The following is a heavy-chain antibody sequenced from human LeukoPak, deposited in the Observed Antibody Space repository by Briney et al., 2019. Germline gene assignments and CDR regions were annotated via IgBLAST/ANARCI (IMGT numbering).Heavy chain of an antibody. Sequence: SETLSLTCGVSGYSISSGFYWSWIRQPPGKGLQWIGSLYYTGSAEYNPSLKSRLTMSMDKSKNQFSLKLNSVTAADTAVYYCARGSSDYYGSGSYYGGVNYYYYYYMDVWGKGTTVTVSS. J-gene: IGHJ6*03. D-gene: IGHD3-10*01. CDR2: LYYTGSA. V-gene: IGHV4-38-2*01. CDR3: ARGSSDYYGSGSYYGGVNYYYYYYMDV. CDR1: GYSISSGFY.